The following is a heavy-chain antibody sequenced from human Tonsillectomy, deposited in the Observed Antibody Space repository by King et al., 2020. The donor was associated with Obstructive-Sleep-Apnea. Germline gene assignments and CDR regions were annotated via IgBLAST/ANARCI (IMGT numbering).Heavy chain of an antibody. CDR3: ARESGSGWSLKAYYGMDV. CDR2: IYYSGST. CDR1: GGSISSGGYY. J-gene: IGHJ6*02. Sequence: VQLQESGPGLVKPSQTLSLTCTVSGGSISSGGYYWSWIRQHPGKGLEWIGYIYYSGSTYYNPSLKSRVTISVDTSKNQFSLKLSSVTAADTAVYYCARESGSGWSLKAYYGMDVWGQGTTVTVSS. D-gene: IGHD6-19*01. V-gene: IGHV4-31*03.